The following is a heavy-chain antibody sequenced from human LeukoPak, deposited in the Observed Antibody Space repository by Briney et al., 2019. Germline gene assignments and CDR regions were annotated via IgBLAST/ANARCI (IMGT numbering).Heavy chain of an antibody. J-gene: IGHJ4*02. CDR3: VRDRYYVPDY. D-gene: IGHD3-16*01. CDR1: GFTFSSTW. Sequence: GGSLRLSCAASGFTFSSTWMHWFRQAPGKGPVWVSRIHSDGSSTIYADSVKDRFTISRDNARNTLYLQMNSLRAEDTAVYYCVRDRYYVPDYWGQGTLVTVSS. V-gene: IGHV3-74*01. CDR2: IHSDGSST.